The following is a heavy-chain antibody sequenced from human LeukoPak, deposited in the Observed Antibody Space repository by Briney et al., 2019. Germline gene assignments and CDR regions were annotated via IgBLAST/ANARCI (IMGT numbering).Heavy chain of an antibody. CDR2: INANSGGT. CDR3: ARSSRYDIWTGYPY. J-gene: IGHJ4*02. D-gene: IGHD3-9*01. Sequence: AAVKVSCKTSEYIFTVYHMHWVRQAPGQGLEWMGWINANSGGTNYAQKFQGRVTMTRDTSISTAYMELSRLRSDDTAVYYCARSSRYDIWTGYPYWGQGTLVTVPP. V-gene: IGHV1-2*02. CDR1: EYIFTVYH.